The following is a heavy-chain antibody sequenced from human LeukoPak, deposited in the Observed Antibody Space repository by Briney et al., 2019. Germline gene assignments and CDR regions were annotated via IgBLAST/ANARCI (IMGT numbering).Heavy chain of an antibody. V-gene: IGHV4-30-2*01. Sequence: SETLSLTCAVSGGSISSGGYSWSWIRQPPGKGLEWIGYIYHSGSTYYNPSLKSRVTISVDRSKNQFSLELSSVTAADTAVYYCARGGYTGYDFSPLSYWGQGTLVTVSS. CDR2: IYHSGST. CDR1: GGSISSGGYS. CDR3: ARGGYTGYDFSPLSY. J-gene: IGHJ4*02. D-gene: IGHD5-12*01.